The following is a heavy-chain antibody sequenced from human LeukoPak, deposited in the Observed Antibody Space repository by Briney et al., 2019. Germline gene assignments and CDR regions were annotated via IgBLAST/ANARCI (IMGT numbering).Heavy chain of an antibody. CDR1: GYTFTGYY. D-gene: IGHD1-1*01. Sequence: ASVKVSCKASGYTFTGYYMHWVRQAPGQGLEWMGWINPNSGGTNYAQKFQGRVTMTRDTSISTAYMELSRLRSDDTAVYYCARESTTTGPNWFDPWGQGTQVTVSS. J-gene: IGHJ5*02. CDR2: INPNSGGT. CDR3: ARESTTTGPNWFDP. V-gene: IGHV1-2*02.